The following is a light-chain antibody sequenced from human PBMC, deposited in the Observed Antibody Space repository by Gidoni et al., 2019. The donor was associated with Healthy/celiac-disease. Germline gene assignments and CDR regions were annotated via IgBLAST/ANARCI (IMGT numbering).Light chain of an antibody. J-gene: IGKJ1*01. CDR3: MQALQTPRT. V-gene: IGKV2-28*01. CDR1: QSLLHSNGYTY. Sequence: DIVMTQSTLSLPVTPGEPASISCRSSQSLLHSNGYTYLDWYLQKPVQSPQLLIYLGSNRASGVPDRFSGSGSGTDFTLKISRVEAEDVGVYYCMQALQTPRTFXQXTKVEIK. CDR2: LGS.